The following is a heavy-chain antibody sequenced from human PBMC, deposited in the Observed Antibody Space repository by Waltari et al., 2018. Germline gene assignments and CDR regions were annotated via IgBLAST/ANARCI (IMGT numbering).Heavy chain of an antibody. CDR3: ARERVVPAAAIFWNGWFDP. J-gene: IGHJ5*02. V-gene: IGHV1-3*03. Sequence: QVQLVQSGAEVKKPGASVKVSCKASGYTFTSYAMHWVRQAPGQRLEWMGWVNAGKWNTKYSREFQGRVTSTKDTAASTAYMELSRLRAEDKAGYYCARERVVPAAAIFWNGWFDPWGQGTLVTVSA. CDR2: VNAGKWNT. CDR1: GYTFTSYA. D-gene: IGHD2-2*01.